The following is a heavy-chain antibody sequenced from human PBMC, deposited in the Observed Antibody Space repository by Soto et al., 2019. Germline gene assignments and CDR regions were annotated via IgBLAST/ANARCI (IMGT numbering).Heavy chain of an antibody. Sequence: SVKVSCKASGGTFSSYTISWVRQAPGQGLEWMGRIIPILGIANYAQKFQGRVTMTRDTSTSTVYMELSSLRSEDTAVYYCARGRMIPSRATWFDPWGQGTLVTVSS. CDR2: IIPILGIA. CDR1: GGTFSSYT. J-gene: IGHJ5*02. CDR3: ARGRMIPSRATWFDP. D-gene: IGHD3-10*01. V-gene: IGHV1-69*02.